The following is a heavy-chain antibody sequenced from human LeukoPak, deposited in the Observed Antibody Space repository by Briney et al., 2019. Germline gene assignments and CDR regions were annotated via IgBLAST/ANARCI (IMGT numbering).Heavy chain of an antibody. Sequence: ASVKVSCKASGGTFSSYAISWVRQAPGQGLEWMGIINPSGGSTSYAQKFQGRVTMTRDTSTSTVYMELSSLRSEDTAVYYCAKTLAPLDRGSTSPQNWFDPWGQGTLVTVSS. D-gene: IGHD2-2*01. V-gene: IGHV1-46*01. CDR3: AKTLAPLDRGSTSPQNWFDP. J-gene: IGHJ5*02. CDR2: INPSGGST. CDR1: GGTFSSYA.